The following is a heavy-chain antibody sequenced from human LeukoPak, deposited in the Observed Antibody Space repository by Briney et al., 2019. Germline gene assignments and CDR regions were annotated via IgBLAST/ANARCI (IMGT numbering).Heavy chain of an antibody. V-gene: IGHV4-34*01. CDR2: INHSGST. CDR1: GGSFSGYY. D-gene: IGHD6-13*01. J-gene: IGHJ3*02. Sequence: SETLSLTCAVYGGSFSGYYWSWIRQPPGKGLEWIGEINHSGSTNYNPSLKSRVTISVDTSKNQFSLKLSSVTAADTAVYYCARGLGQQLVGDAFDIWGQGTMVTVSS. CDR3: ARGLGQQLVGDAFDI.